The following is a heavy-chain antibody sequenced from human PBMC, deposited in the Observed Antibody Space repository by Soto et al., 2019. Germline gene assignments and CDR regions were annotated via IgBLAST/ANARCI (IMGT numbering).Heavy chain of an antibody. CDR1: GFTFSSYA. D-gene: IGHD2-15*01. CDR2: ISYDGSNK. CDR3: ARAGGLLLDY. J-gene: IGHJ4*02. V-gene: IGHV3-30-3*01. Sequence: GGSLRVSSAASGFTFSSYAMHWVRQAPGKGLEWVAVISYDGSNKFYADSVKGRFTISRDTSKNTLYLQMNSLRVEDTAFYYCARAGGLLLDYWGQGT.